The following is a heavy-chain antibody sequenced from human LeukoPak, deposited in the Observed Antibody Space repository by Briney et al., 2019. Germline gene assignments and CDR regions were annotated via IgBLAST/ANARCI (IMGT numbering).Heavy chain of an antibody. D-gene: IGHD3-10*01. V-gene: IGHV3-7*03. CDR2: IKPDGSEK. Sequence: GGSLRLSCAASGFTFSSYWMSWVRQAPGKGLEWVANIKPDGSEKHYVDSVKGRPTIARDNAKNSLFLQMNSLRAEDTAVYYCARGDFHGSGSHYHDAFDIWGQGTMVTVSS. CDR1: GFTFSSYW. CDR3: ARGDFHGSGSHYHDAFDI. J-gene: IGHJ3*02.